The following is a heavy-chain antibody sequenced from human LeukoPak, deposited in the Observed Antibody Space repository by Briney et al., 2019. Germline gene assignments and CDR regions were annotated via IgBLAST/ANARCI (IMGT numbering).Heavy chain of an antibody. Sequence: PGGSLRLSCAASGFTFSDYYMSWIRQAAGKGLEWVSYISSSGSTIYYADSVKGRFTISRDNAKNSLYLQMNSLRAEDTAVYYCARDRGLWSGYSSYSEYFQHWGQGTLVTVSS. V-gene: IGHV3-11*04. CDR3: ARDRGLWSGYSSYSEYFQH. CDR2: ISSSGSTI. CDR1: GFTFSDYY. J-gene: IGHJ1*01. D-gene: IGHD3-3*01.